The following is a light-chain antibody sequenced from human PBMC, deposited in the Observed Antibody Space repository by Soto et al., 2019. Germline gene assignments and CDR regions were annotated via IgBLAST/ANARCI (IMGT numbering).Light chain of an antibody. V-gene: IGKV3-11*01. CDR2: STS. CDR1: QSVSSN. Sequence: EIVTTQSPATLSVSPGERATLSCRASQSVSSNLAWYQQKPGQAPRLLIYSTSSRATGIPARFSGSGSGTDFTLTISSLEPEDFAVYYCQQRSNWITFGQGTRLEIK. CDR3: QQRSNWIT. J-gene: IGKJ5*01.